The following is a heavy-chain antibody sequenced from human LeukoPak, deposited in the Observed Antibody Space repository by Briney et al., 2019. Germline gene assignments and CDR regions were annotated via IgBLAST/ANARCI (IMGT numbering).Heavy chain of an antibody. V-gene: IGHV3-21*04. D-gene: IGHD3-10*01. CDR1: GLIYSKYR. CDR2: ISSSSSYI. J-gene: IGHJ4*02. Sequence: GGSLRLSCPSSGLIYSKYRWHWLRQAPGKGLEWVSSISSSSSYIYYADSVKGRFTISRDNAKNSLYLQMNSLRAEDTAVYYCARGGLLWFGEYRFDYWGQGTLVTVSS. CDR3: ARGGLLWFGEYRFDY.